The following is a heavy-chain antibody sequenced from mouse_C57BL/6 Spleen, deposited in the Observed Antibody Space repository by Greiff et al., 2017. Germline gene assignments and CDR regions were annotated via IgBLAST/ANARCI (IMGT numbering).Heavy chain of an antibody. D-gene: IGHD2-4*01. Sequence: QVQLQQSGAELVRPGASVTLSCTASGYTFTDYDMPWVQQTPVHGLEWIGAIDPETGGTAYTQTFKGKAILTADKSSSTAYMELRSLTSEDSAVYYCTRFGDDYDKVVAYWGQGTLVTVSA. J-gene: IGHJ3*01. CDR2: IDPETGGT. V-gene: IGHV1-15*01. CDR1: GYTFTDYD. CDR3: TRFGDDYDKVVAY.